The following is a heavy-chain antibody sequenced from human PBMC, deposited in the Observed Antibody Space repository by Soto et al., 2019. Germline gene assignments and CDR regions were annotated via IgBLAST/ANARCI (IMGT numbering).Heavy chain of an antibody. CDR3: ASLSIEGGYDWALSYYYYGMDV. V-gene: IGHV1-69*01. J-gene: IGHJ6*02. CDR1: GGTFSSYA. D-gene: IGHD5-12*01. CDR2: IIPIFGTA. Sequence: QVQLVQSGAEVKKPGSSVKVSCKASGGTFSSYAISWVRQAPGQGLEWMGGIIPIFGTANYAQKFQGRVTITADESTSTAYMELSSLRSEDTPVYYCASLSIEGGYDWALSYYYYGMDVWGQGTKVTVSS.